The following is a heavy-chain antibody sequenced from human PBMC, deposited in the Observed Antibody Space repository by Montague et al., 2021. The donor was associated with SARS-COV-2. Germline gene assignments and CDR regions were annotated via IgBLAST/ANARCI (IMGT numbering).Heavy chain of an antibody. J-gene: IGHJ4*02. CDR2: ISYDGSNK. CDR3: AREDPTDVLTPYFDY. V-gene: IGHV3-30-3*01. CDR1: GFTFSSYA. D-gene: IGHD2-8*01. Sequence: SLSLSFPASGFTFSSYAMHWVRQAPGKGLEWVAVISYDGSNKYYADSVKGRFTISRDNSKNTLYLQMNSLRAEDTAVYYCAREDPTDVLTPYFDYWGQGTLVTVSS.